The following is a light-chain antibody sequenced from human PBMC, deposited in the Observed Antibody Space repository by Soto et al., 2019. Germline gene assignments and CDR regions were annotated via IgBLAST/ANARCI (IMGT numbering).Light chain of an antibody. CDR1: QGISSY. J-gene: IGKJ4*01. CDR3: QQLHTYPLP. Sequence: DLPLTQSPSFLSASVGDRVTITCRASQGISSYLARYQQKPGKAPSLLIYAASTLQYGVPSRFSGSGSVIEFTHTISSLEPEDFATNYCQQLHTYPLPFGGGTKVEI. V-gene: IGKV1-9*01. CDR2: AAS.